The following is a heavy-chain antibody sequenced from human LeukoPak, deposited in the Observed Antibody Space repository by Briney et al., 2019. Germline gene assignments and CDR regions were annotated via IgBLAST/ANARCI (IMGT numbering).Heavy chain of an antibody. CDR3: AKDLYLPFDYYGSGSSAFDY. J-gene: IGHJ4*02. V-gene: IGHV3-30*18. D-gene: IGHD3-10*01. CDR1: GFTFSSYG. CDR2: ISYDGSNK. Sequence: PGGSLRLSCAASGFTFSSYGMHWVRQAPGKGLEWVAVISYDGSNKYYADSVKGRFTISRDNSKNTLYLQMNSLRAEDTAVYYCAKDLYLPFDYYGSGSSAFDYWGQGTQVTVSS.